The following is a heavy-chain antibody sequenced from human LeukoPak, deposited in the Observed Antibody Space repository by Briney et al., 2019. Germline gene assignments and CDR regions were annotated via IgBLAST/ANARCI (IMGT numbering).Heavy chain of an antibody. CDR3: ARGGLAYALLTGYQPFDY. CDR2: IYSGGST. J-gene: IGHJ4*02. D-gene: IGHD3-9*01. Sequence: GGSLRLSCAASGFTVGSNYMSWVRQAPGKGLEWVSVIYSGGSTYYADSVKGRFTISRDNSKNTLYLQMNSLRAEDTAVYYCARGGLAYALLTGYQPFDYWGQGTLVTVSS. V-gene: IGHV3-53*01. CDR1: GFTVGSNY.